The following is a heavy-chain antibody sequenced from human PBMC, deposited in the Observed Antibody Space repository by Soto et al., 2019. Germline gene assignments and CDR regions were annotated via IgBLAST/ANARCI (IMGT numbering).Heavy chain of an antibody. CDR1: GFPFSTYG. CDR3: AALTSGWPAGYYFDY. V-gene: IGHV3-23*01. J-gene: IGHJ4*02. D-gene: IGHD6-19*01. Sequence: EVQMLESGGDLIQPGGSLRLSCATSGFPFSTYGMSWVRQAPGKGLEWVSGISASGSGTYYADSVTGRFTVFRDNSTNTVSLQMSSLRADDTAVYYCAALTSGWPAGYYFDYWGQGTRVTVSS. CDR2: ISASGSGT.